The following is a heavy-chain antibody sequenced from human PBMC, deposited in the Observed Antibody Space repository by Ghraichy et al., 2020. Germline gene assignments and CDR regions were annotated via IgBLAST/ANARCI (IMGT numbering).Heavy chain of an antibody. CDR2: IKPDGSQT. J-gene: IGHJ4*02. V-gene: IGHV3-7*04. CDR3: ARDRSSSWYPYLDY. D-gene: IGHD6-13*01. Sequence: GGSLRLSCAASGFSFSNSWMSWVRQAPGRGLEWVANIKPDGSQTYYVDSVKGRITISRDNAKNSLFLQMNSLRAEDTAVYYCARDRSSSWYPYLDYWGQGTPVTVST. CDR1: GFSFSNSW.